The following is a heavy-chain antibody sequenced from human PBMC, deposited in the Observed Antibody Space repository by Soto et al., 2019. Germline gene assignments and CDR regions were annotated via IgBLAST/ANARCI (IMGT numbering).Heavy chain of an antibody. CDR2: ISYDGSNK. D-gene: IGHD3-3*01. V-gene: IGHV3-30*03. CDR1: GFTFSTYG. J-gene: IGHJ4*02. CDR3: ARGDFWSGYYFDY. Sequence: GGSLRLSCAASGFTFSTYGMHWVRQAPGKGLEWVAVISYDGSNKYYAASVKGRFTISRDNSRNTLYLQMNSLRAEGTAVYYCARGDFWSGYYFDYWGQGTLVTVSS.